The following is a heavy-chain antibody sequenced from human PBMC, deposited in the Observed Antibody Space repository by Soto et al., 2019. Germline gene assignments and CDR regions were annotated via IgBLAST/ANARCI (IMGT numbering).Heavy chain of an antibody. CDR2: ISYDGSNK. CDR3: ANGDYYDSSGYYDY. D-gene: IGHD3-22*01. Sequence: QVQLVESGGGVVQPGRSLRLSCAASGFTFSSYGMHWVRQAPGKGLEWVAVISYDGSNKYYADSVKGRFTISRDNSKNTLYLQMNRLRAEDTAVYYCANGDYYDSSGYYDYWGQGTLVTVSS. J-gene: IGHJ4*02. V-gene: IGHV3-30*18. CDR1: GFTFSSYG.